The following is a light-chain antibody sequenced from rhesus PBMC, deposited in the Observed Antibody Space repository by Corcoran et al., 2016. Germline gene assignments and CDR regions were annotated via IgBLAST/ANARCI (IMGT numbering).Light chain of an antibody. Sequence: DIQMTQSPSSLSASVGDRVTLTCRASENVNNYLNWYQQKPGKAPKLLIYKASTLQSGVPSRFSGSGSGTDSPFTISSLQPEDVATYYCQHGYGTPRTFGQGTKVEIK. J-gene: IGKJ1*01. CDR3: QHGYGTPRT. CDR1: ENVNNY. CDR2: KAS. V-gene: IGKV1-74*01.